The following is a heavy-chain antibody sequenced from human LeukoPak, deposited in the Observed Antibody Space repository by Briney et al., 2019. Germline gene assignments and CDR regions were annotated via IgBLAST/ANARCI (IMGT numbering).Heavy chain of an antibody. Sequence: PSETLSLTCTVSGGSISSSTYYWGWLRQPPGKALEWIGSIYYSGSTHYNPSLKSRLTIAVDTSKNQFSLEVTSVTAADTAVYFCARNGTVTVTGTKFNYFDYWGQGTLVTVSS. V-gene: IGHV4-39*01. CDR2: IYYSGST. D-gene: IGHD4-17*01. CDR1: GGSISSSTYY. J-gene: IGHJ4*02. CDR3: ARNGTVTVTGTKFNYFDY.